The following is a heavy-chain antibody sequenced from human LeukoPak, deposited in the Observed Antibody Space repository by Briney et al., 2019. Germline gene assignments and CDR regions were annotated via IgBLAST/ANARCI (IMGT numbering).Heavy chain of an antibody. D-gene: IGHD6-19*01. Sequence: ASVKVSCKASGGTFSSYAISWVRQAPGQGLEWMGGIIPIFGTANYAQKFQGRVTITTDESTSTAYMELSSLRSEDTAVYYCAXXLQYSSGWSYYYYYGMDVWGQGTTVTVSS. CDR1: GGTFSSYA. CDR3: AXXLQYSSGWSYYYYYGMDV. J-gene: IGHJ6*02. V-gene: IGHV1-69*05. CDR2: IIPIFGTA.